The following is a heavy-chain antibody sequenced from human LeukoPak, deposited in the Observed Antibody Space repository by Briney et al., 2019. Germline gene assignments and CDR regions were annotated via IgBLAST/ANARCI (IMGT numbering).Heavy chain of an antibody. D-gene: IGHD4-17*01. J-gene: IGHJ5*02. CDR2: IYYSGNT. CDR1: GGSLSNYY. CDR3: ARDYGDYANWFDP. Sequence: PSETLSLTCTVSGGSLSNYYWIWIRQPPGKGVEWIGYIYYSGNTNYNRSLKSRVTISVDTSKSQFSLKLNSVTAADTAVYYCARDYGDYANWFDPWGQGTLVTVSS. V-gene: IGHV4-59*01.